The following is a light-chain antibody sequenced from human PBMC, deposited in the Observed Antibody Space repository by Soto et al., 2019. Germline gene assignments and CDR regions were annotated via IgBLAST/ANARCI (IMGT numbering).Light chain of an antibody. CDR2: AAS. V-gene: IGKV1-8*01. CDR1: QGISSY. CDR3: QQYYSYPRT. Sequence: AIRMTQSASALSAYTGDRVTITCRASQGISSYLAWYQQKPGKAPKLLIYAASPLQSGVPSRFSGSGSGTDFTLTISCLQSEDFATYYCQQYYSYPRTFGQGTKVDIK. J-gene: IGKJ1*01.